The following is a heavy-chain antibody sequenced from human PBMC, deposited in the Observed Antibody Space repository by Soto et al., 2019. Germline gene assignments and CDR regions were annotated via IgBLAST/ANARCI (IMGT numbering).Heavy chain of an antibody. Sequence: QVQLVECGGGVVQPGRSLRLSCAASGFTFSSYAMHWVRQAPGKGLEWVAVISYDGSNKYYADSVKGRFTISRDNSKNTLYLQMNSLRAEDTAVYYCASPSGTYCGGDCASRYWGQGTLVTVSS. CDR1: GFTFSSYA. CDR2: ISYDGSNK. V-gene: IGHV3-30-3*01. J-gene: IGHJ4*02. D-gene: IGHD2-21*02. CDR3: ASPSGTYCGGDCASRY.